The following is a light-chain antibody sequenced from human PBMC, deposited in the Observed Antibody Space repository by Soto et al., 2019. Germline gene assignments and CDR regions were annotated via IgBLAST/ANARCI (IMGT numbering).Light chain of an antibody. Sequence: QSALTQPPSATGSPGQSVTISCTGTSSDVGGYKYVSWYQQHPGKAPKLMIYEVNKRPSGVPDRFSGSKSGNTASLTVSGLQAEDEADYYCSSYAGNKLLFGGGTKLTVL. CDR2: EVN. CDR3: SSYAGNKLL. J-gene: IGLJ2*01. CDR1: SSDVGGYKY. V-gene: IGLV2-8*01.